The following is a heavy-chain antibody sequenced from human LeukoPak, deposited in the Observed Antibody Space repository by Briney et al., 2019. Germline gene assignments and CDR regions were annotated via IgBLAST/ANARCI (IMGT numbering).Heavy chain of an antibody. CDR3: ARVSHVVVAATGVYGMDV. J-gene: IGHJ6*02. CDR2: INHSGST. V-gene: IGHV4-34*01. CDR1: GGSLSGDY. D-gene: IGHD2-15*01. Sequence: SETLSLTCAVYGGSLSGDYWSWIRQRPGKGLEWIWEINHSGSTNYNPSLKMRVTISVDTSKNQLSLKLSSVTAADTAVYYCARVSHVVVAATGVYGMDVWGQGTTVTVSS.